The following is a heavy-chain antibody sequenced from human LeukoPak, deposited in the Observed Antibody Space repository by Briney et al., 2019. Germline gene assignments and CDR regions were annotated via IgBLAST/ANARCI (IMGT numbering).Heavy chain of an antibody. D-gene: IGHD5-12*01. Sequence: GGSLRLSCAASGFTFSSYGMHWVRQAPGKGLEWVAFIRYDGSNKYYADSVKGRFTISRDNSKNTLYLQMNSLRAEDTAVYYCAKDRRAYGGYGDYYFDYWGQGTLVTVSS. CDR1: GFTFSSYG. CDR2: IRYDGSNK. J-gene: IGHJ4*02. CDR3: AKDRRAYGGYGDYYFDY. V-gene: IGHV3-30*02.